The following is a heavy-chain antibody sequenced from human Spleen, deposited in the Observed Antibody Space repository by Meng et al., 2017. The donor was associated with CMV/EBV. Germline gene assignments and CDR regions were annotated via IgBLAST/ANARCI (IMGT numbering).Heavy chain of an antibody. CDR3: ARGYYYGSGSYPFDY. V-gene: IGHV4-34*01. D-gene: IGHD3-10*01. CDR1: GGSFSGYY. J-gene: IGHJ4*02. Sequence: GSLRLSCAVYGGSFSGYYWSWIRQPPGKGLEWIGEINHSGSTNYNPSLKSRVTISVDTSKNQFSLKLSSVTAADTAVYYCARGYYYGSGSYPFDYWGQGTLVTVS. CDR2: INHSGST.